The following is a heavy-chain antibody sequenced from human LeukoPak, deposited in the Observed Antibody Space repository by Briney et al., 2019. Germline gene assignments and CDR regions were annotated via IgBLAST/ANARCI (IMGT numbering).Heavy chain of an antibody. D-gene: IGHD3-3*01. CDR1: GFNFSIYG. Sequence: PGGSLRLSCAASGFNFSIYGMHWVRQAPGKGLEWVTFVRYDQSATVYADSVQGRFAISRDNSKNTVYLQMYSLRVEDTALYFCVKDQGECPGSRCYLRFLEYWGQGTLVIVSS. J-gene: IGHJ4*02. V-gene: IGHV3-30*02. CDR3: VKDQGECPGSRCYLRFLEY. CDR2: VRYDQSAT.